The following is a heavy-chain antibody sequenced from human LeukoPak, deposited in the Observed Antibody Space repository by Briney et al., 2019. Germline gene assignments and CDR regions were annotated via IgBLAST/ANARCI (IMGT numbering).Heavy chain of an antibody. V-gene: IGHV4-39*07. CDR3: ASLPSGSYYRDAFDI. D-gene: IGHD1-26*01. J-gene: IGHJ3*02. Sequence: SETLPLTCTVSGGSISSSSYYWGWIRQPPGKGLEWIGSIYYSGSTYYNPSLKSRVTISVDTSKNQFSLKLSSVTAADTAVYYCASLPSGSYYRDAFDIWGQGTMVTASS. CDR2: IYYSGST. CDR1: GGSISSSSYY.